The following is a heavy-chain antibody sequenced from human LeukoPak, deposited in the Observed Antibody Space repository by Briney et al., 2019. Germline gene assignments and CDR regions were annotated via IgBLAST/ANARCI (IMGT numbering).Heavy chain of an antibody. D-gene: IGHD6-19*01. Sequence: GGSLKLSCAASGFTFSSYAMSWVRQAPGKGLEWVSAISGSGGSTYYADSVKGRFTISRDNSKNTLYLQMNSLRAEDTAVYYCAKVTSGWYRGGFDYWGQGTLVTVSS. CDR3: AKVTSGWYRGGFDY. CDR2: ISGSGGST. V-gene: IGHV3-23*01. CDR1: GFTFSSYA. J-gene: IGHJ4*02.